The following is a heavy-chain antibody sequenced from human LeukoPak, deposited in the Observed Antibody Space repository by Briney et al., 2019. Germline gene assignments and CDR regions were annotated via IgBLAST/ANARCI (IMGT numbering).Heavy chain of an antibody. V-gene: IGHV4-34*01. J-gene: IGHJ3*01. CDR3: ASPSGSYSR. CDR2: INHSGST. Sequence: SETLSLTCTVSGGSISSYYWSWIRQPPGKGLEWIGEINHSGSTNYNPSLKSRVTISVDTSKNQFSLKLSSVTAADTAVYYCASPSGSYSRWGQGTMVTVSS. D-gene: IGHD1-26*01. CDR1: GGSISSYY.